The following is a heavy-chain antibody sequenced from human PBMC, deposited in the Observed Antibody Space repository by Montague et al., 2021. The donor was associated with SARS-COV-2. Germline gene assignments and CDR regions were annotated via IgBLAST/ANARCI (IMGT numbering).Heavy chain of an antibody. Sequence: SETLSLTCNVSGGSMSSSFYYWVWIRQPPGKGLEWIGCFYYSGITYYNPSLKSRVTISVYTSKNQFSLKLSSVTAADTAVYYCAGSVVIVALNYFDYWGQGTLVTVSS. V-gene: IGHV4-39*01. J-gene: IGHJ4*02. CDR1: GGSMSSSFYY. CDR3: AGSVVIVALNYFDY. CDR2: FYYSGIT. D-gene: IGHD2-21*01.